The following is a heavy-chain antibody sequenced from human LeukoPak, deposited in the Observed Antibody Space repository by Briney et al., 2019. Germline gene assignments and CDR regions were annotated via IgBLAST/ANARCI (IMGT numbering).Heavy chain of an antibody. CDR3: ARDRGGYTYSHDY. J-gene: IGHJ4*02. V-gene: IGHV4-34*01. CDR2: INHDGST. D-gene: IGHD5-18*01. Sequence: SETLSLSCAVYVGSFSDYHWSWIRQPPGKGLEWIGEINHDGSTNYNPSLKSRVTISMDKSKNQLSLKLNFVTAADTAVYYCARDRGGYTYSHDYWGQGTLVTVSS. CDR1: VGSFSDYH.